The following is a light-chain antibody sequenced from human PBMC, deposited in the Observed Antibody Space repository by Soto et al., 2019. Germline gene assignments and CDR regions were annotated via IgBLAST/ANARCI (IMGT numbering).Light chain of an antibody. Sequence: EIVMTQSPGTLSVSPGERATLSCRASQSVSSNLAWYQQKPGQAPRLLIYGASTRATGIPARFSGSGSGTEFTLTISSLQSEDVAVYYCQQYNNWPFTFGPGTKVDF. J-gene: IGKJ3*01. CDR3: QQYNNWPFT. V-gene: IGKV3-15*01. CDR1: QSVSSN. CDR2: GAS.